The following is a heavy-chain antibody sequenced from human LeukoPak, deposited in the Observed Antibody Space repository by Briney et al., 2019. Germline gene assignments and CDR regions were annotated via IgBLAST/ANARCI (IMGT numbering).Heavy chain of an antibody. V-gene: IGHV3-23*01. CDR1: GFNFGTYA. J-gene: IGHJ6*02. D-gene: IGHD7-27*01. CDR2: ISGSGGST. CDR3: ARDGEPRYWGSGYYYGMDV. Sequence: QPGGSLILSCAASGFNFGTYAMNWVRQAPGKGLEWVSSISGSGGSTYYADSVKGRFTISRDNSKNTVSLQMNSLRGDDTAVYYCARDGEPRYWGSGYYYGMDVWGQGATVTVSS.